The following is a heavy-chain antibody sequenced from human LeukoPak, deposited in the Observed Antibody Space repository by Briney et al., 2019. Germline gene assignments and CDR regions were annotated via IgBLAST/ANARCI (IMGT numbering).Heavy chain of an antibody. D-gene: IGHD1-26*01. CDR2: ISGSGGST. J-gene: IGHJ4*02. CDR1: GFSFRSYA. V-gene: IGHV3-23*01. CDR3: AKASGSYASIGHLDY. Sequence: GGSLRLSCAASGFSFRSYAMSWVRQAPGKGLEWVSAISGSGGSTYYADSVKGRFTISRDNSKNTLYLQMNSLRAEDTAVYYCAKASGSYASIGHLDYWGQGTLVTVSS.